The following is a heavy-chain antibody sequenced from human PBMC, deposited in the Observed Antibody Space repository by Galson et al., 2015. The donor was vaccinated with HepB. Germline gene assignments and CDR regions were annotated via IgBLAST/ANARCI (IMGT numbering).Heavy chain of an antibody. CDR3: ARLEVVIADYYYMDV. J-gene: IGHJ6*03. CDR1: GGTFSSYA. D-gene: IGHD2-21*01. Sequence: SVKVSCKASGGTFSSYAISRVRQAPGQGLEWMGWISAYNGNTNYAQKLQGRVTMTTDTSTSTAYMELRSLRSDDTAVYYCARLEVVIADYYYMDVWGKGTTVTVSS. CDR2: ISAYNGNT. V-gene: IGHV1-18*01.